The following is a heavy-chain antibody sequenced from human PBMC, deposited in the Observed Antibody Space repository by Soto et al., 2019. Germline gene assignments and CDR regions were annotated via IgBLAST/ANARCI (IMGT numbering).Heavy chain of an antibody. CDR3: ARDGGLVPAADNWFDP. D-gene: IGHD2-2*01. Sequence: QVQLQESGPGLVKPSETLSLTCTVSGGSISSYYWSWIRQPAGKGLEWMGRIYTSGSTNYNPSLKRRVTLSVDTSKNQFSLKLSSVTAADTAVYYCARDGGLVPAADNWFDPWGQGTLVTVSS. V-gene: IGHV4-4*07. J-gene: IGHJ5*02. CDR1: GGSISSYY. CDR2: IYTSGST.